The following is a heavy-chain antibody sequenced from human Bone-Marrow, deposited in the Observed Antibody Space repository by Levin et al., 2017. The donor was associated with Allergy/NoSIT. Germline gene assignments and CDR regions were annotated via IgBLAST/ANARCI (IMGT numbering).Heavy chain of an antibody. J-gene: IGHJ6*02. Sequence: GGSLRLSCAASGFTSTADWMYWVRQVPGKGLEYVSLINKDGTIVAYADSVKGRFTSSRDNAKDTLYLQMSSLRPEDTALYFCVKDESDYYYNMDVWGQGAMVVVSS. CDR2: INKDGTIV. CDR1: GFTSTADW. V-gene: IGHV3-74*03. CDR3: VKDESDYYYNMDV.